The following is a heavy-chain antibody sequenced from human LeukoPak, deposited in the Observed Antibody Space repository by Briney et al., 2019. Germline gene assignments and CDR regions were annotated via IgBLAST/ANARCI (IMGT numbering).Heavy chain of an antibody. CDR1: GGSISSYY. CDR3: ARDRITMVRGVIQTGYYYGMDV. Sequence: SETLSLTCTVSGGSISSYYWSWIRQPPGKGLEWIGYIYYSGSTNYNPSLKSRVTISVDTSKNQFSLKLSSVTAADTAVYYCARDRITMVRGVIQTGYYYGMDVWGQGTTVTVSS. J-gene: IGHJ6*02. V-gene: IGHV4-59*12. CDR2: IYYSGST. D-gene: IGHD3-10*01.